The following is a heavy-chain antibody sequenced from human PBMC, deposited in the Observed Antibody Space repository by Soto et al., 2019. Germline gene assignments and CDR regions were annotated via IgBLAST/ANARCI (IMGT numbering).Heavy chain of an antibody. CDR3: ARHAINTDCDY. J-gene: IGHJ4*02. V-gene: IGHV4-39*01. CDR2: IYYSGST. D-gene: IGHD2-21*02. Sequence: TSETLSLTCTLSGGSIGSSYYYWGWIRQPPGKGLEWIGSIYYSGSTYYNPSLKSRVTISVDTSKNQFSLKLSSVTAADTAMYYCARHAINTDCDYWGQGTLVTVSS. CDR1: GGSIGSSYYY.